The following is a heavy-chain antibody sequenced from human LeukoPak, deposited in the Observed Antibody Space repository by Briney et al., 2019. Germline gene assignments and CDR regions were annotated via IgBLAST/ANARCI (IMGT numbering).Heavy chain of an antibody. V-gene: IGHV3-48*03. CDR3: ASIIAAAGIDY. D-gene: IGHD6-13*01. CDR1: GFTFSSYE. Sequence: GGSLRLSCAASGFTFSSYEVNWVRQAPGKGLEWVSYISSSGSTIYYADSVKGRFTISRDNAKNSLYLQMNSLRAEDAAVYYCASIIAAAGIDYWGQGTLVTVSS. J-gene: IGHJ4*02. CDR2: ISSSGSTI.